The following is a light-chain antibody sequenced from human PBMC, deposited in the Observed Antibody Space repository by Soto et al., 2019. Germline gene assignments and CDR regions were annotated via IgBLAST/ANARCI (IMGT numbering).Light chain of an antibody. J-gene: IGLJ1*01. CDR2: DVT. Sequence: QSALTQPRSVSGSPGQSVTISCTGTSSYVGGFNYVSWYQQHPGKAPKLMIYDVTKWPSGVPDRFSGSKSGNTASLTISGLQAEDEADYYCCSSGGSYTPFVFGTGTKLTVL. V-gene: IGLV2-11*01. CDR1: SSYVGGFNY. CDR3: CSSGGSYTPFV.